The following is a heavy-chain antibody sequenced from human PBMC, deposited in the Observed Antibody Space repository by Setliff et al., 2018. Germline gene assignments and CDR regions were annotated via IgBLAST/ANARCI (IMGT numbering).Heavy chain of an antibody. D-gene: IGHD1-26*01. Sequence: KPSETLSLTCTVSGASISSGGYYWTWIRQPAGKALEWIGHISPSGSTTYNPSLKSRVTISPDTSKNHFSLKVNSVTAADTALYYCARSPSSGAYWNPRPFYSGYWGQGTLVTVSS. CDR1: GASISSGGYY. CDR3: ARSPSSGAYWNPRPFYSGY. V-gene: IGHV4-61*09. CDR2: ISPSGST. J-gene: IGHJ4*02.